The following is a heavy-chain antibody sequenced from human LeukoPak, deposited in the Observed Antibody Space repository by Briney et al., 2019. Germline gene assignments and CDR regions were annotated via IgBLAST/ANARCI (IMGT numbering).Heavy chain of an antibody. CDR2: IYYSGST. CDR3: ARHYRNSGSFSFEFDY. Sequence: SSETLSLTCTVSGGSISSSSYYWGWIRQPPGKGLEWIGSIYYSGSTYYNPSLKSRVTISVDTSKNQFSLKLSSVTAADTAVYYCARHYRNSGSFSFEFDYWGQGTLVTVSS. V-gene: IGHV4-39*01. CDR1: GGSISSSSYY. D-gene: IGHD1-26*01. J-gene: IGHJ4*02.